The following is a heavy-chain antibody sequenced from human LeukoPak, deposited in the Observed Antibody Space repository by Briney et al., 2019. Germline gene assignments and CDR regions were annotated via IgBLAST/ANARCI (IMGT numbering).Heavy chain of an antibody. J-gene: IGHJ4*02. D-gene: IGHD3-3*01. V-gene: IGHV1-69*04. Sequence: SVKVSCKASGGTFSNYAINWVRQAPGQGLEWVGRILPLLNRPNYAQNFQGRVTITADTSTSTAYMELRSLRSDDTAVYYCARENTYYDFWSGYRSGAYYFDYWGQGTLVTVSS. CDR3: ARENTYYDFWSGYRSGAYYFDY. CDR2: ILPLLNRP. CDR1: GGTFSNYA.